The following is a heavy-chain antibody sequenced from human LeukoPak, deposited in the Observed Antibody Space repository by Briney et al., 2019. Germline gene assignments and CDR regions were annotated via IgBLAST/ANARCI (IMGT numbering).Heavy chain of an antibody. V-gene: IGHV1-69*05. J-gene: IGHJ4*02. Sequence: ASVKVSCKASGGTFSSYAISWVRQAPGQGLEWMGRIIPIFGTANYAQKFQGRVTITTDESTSRAYMELSSLRSEDTAVYYCARNLHYYDSSGYLDYWGQGTLVTVSS. CDR1: GGTFSSYA. D-gene: IGHD3-22*01. CDR3: ARNLHYYDSSGYLDY. CDR2: IIPIFGTA.